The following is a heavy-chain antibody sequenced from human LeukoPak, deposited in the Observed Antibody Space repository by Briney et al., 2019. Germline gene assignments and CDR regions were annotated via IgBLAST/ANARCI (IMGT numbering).Heavy chain of an antibody. J-gene: IGHJ5*02. CDR2: INHSGST. D-gene: IGHD2-2*01. CDR3: ARGYCSSTSCYLYWFDP. CDR1: GGSFSGYY. V-gene: IGHV4-34*01. Sequence: SETLSLTCAVYGGSFSGYYWSWIRQPPGKGLEWIGEINHSGSTNYNPSPKSRVTISVDTSKNQFSLKLSSVTAADTAVYYCARGYCSSTSCYLYWFDPWGQGTLVTVSS.